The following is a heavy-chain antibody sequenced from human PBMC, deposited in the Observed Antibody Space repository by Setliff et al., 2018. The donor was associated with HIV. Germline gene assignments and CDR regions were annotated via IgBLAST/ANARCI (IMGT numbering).Heavy chain of an antibody. CDR3: ARDGDSRDGRVYHYYYMDV. J-gene: IGHJ6*03. Sequence: GASVKVSCKASGYTFTNYGISWLRQAPGQGLEWMGWISAYNGDTNYAQKLQGRLIMTTDTSTRTAYMELRSLRSDDTAVYYCARDGDSRDGRVYHYYYMDVWGKGTTVTVSS. CDR2: ISAYNGDT. D-gene: IGHD1-26*01. V-gene: IGHV1-18*01. CDR1: GYTFTNYG.